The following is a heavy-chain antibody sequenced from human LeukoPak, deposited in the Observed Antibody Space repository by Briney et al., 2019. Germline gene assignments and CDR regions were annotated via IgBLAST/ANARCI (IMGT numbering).Heavy chain of an antibody. CDR1: GDSVSSNSVT. Sequence: SQTLSLTCAISGDSVSSNSVTWNWIRQSPSRGLEWLGRTYYRSTWYNDYAVSVRGRITVNPDTSKNQFSLKLSSVTAADTAVYYCARVWYSNLYHSYYYYGMDVWGQGTTVTVSS. CDR2: TYYRSTWYN. V-gene: IGHV6-1*01. J-gene: IGHJ6*02. CDR3: ARVWYSNLYHSYYYYGMDV. D-gene: IGHD4-11*01.